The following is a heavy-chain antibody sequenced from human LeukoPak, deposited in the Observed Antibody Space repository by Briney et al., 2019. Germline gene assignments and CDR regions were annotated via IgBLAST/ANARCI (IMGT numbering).Heavy chain of an antibody. CDR1: GYTFASYA. Sequence: ASVKVSCKASGYTFASYAIIWVRHAPGQGLEWMGWISAYNGNTNYAQKFQGRVTMTTDTSTSTAYMELRSLRSNDTPVYYCARTWFGELSWFDPWGQGTLVTVSS. V-gene: IGHV1-18*01. D-gene: IGHD3-10*01. CDR3: ARTWFGELSWFDP. J-gene: IGHJ5*02. CDR2: ISAYNGNT.